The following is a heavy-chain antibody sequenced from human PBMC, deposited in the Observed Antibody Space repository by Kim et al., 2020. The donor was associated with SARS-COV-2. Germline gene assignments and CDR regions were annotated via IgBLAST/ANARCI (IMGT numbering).Heavy chain of an antibody. D-gene: IGHD3-10*01. CDR2: I. CDR3: ARNPPTSAPDY. V-gene: IGHV3-21*01. Sequence: IVYADSLKGRFTISRDNAKSSLYLQMNSLRAEDTAVYYCARNPPTSAPDYWGQGTLVTVSS. J-gene: IGHJ4*02.